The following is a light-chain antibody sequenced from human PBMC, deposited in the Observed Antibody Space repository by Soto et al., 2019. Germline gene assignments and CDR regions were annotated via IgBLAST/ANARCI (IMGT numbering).Light chain of an antibody. J-gene: IGKJ5*01. CDR3: QQYQDYPFT. CDR2: RAS. V-gene: IGKV1-5*03. CDR1: QTISFW. Sequence: DIQMTQSPSTLSASVGDRVTITCRASQTISFWLAWYQQKPGKAPKLLISRASDLEDGVPSRFTGSRSGTEFTLTISSLPPDDFGGYYCQQYQDYPFTFGQGTRLEIK.